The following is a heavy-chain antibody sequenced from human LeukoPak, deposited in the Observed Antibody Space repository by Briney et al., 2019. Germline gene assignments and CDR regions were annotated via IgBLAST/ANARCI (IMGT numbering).Heavy chain of an antibody. D-gene: IGHD2-15*01. CDR2: ISNSGDNT. V-gene: IGHV3-23*01. CDR3: ARSSSRYCSGGSCYSGVLGYFDY. CDR1: GFTFSTYV. J-gene: IGHJ4*02. Sequence: GGSLRLSCAASGFTFSTYVMTWVRQAPGKGLEWVSAISNSGDNTYYADSVKGRFTISRDNSKNTLYLQMNSLRAEDTAVYYCARSSSRYCSGGSCYSGVLGYFDYWGQGTLVTVSS.